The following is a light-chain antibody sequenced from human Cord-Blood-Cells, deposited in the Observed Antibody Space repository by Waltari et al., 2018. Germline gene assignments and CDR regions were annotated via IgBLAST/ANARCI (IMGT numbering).Light chain of an antibody. Sequence: IQLTQSPSSLSASVGDRVTITCRASRGISSYLPWYQQKPGKAPKLLIYAASTLQSGVPSRFSGSGSGTDFTLTISSLQPEDFATYYCQQLNSYPPFGQGTKVEIK. CDR1: RGISSY. V-gene: IGKV1-9*01. CDR3: QQLNSYPP. J-gene: IGKJ1*01. CDR2: AAS.